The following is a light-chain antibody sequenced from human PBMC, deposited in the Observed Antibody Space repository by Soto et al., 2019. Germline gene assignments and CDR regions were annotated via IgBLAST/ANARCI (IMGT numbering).Light chain of an antibody. CDR2: EGV. J-gene: IGLJ1*01. V-gene: IGLV2-23*01. CDR1: SSDVGAYNY. Sequence: QSALTQPASVSGSPGQSITISCTGTSSDVGAYNYVSWYQQYPGKAPKVIIYEGVKRPSGVSDRFSGSTSGVTASLTISGLQAEDEAEYYCCSYVGATTYVFGSGTKVTVL. CDR3: CSYVGATTYV.